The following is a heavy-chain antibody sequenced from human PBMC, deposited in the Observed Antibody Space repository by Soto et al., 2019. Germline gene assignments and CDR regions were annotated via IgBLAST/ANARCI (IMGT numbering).Heavy chain of an antibody. D-gene: IGHD5-12*01. CDR2: INHSGST. Sequence: SETLSLTCAVYGGSFSGYYWSWIRQPPGKGLEWIGEINHSGSTNYNPSLKSRVTISVDTSKNQFSLKLSSVTAADTAVYYCARGIAGYDYYYYYMDVWGKGTTVTVSS. CDR3: ARGIAGYDYYYYYMDV. CDR1: GGSFSGYY. V-gene: IGHV4-34*01. J-gene: IGHJ6*03.